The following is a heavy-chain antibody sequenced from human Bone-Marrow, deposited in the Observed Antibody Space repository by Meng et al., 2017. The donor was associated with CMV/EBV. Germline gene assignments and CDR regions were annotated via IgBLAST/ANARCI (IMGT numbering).Heavy chain of an antibody. D-gene: IGHD3-22*01. CDR2: ISYDGSNK. Sequence: LSLTCAASGFTFSSYSMHWVRQAPGKGLEWVAVISYDGSNKYYADFVKGRFTISRDNSKNTLDLQMNRLRAEDTAVYYCARGYYYDSSGYYRTLDYWGQGTLVTFSS. CDR3: ARGYYYDSSGYYRTLDY. CDR1: GFTFSSYS. J-gene: IGHJ4*02. V-gene: IGHV3-30*03.